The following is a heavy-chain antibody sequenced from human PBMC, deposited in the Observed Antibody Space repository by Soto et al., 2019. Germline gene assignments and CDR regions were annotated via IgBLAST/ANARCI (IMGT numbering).Heavy chain of an antibody. Sequence: PGGSLRLSCAGSGFTFTNNGMHWVRQAPGNGLEWGAFISYDASERFYAYSLKGRFTISRDTSRRTLFLHINSPRSEHTAVYSCAIVRELVSPLDQWDQGTLVTVFS. D-gene: IGHD6-13*01. CDR3: AIVRELVSPLDQ. J-gene: IGHJ4*01. CDR1: GFTFTNNG. V-gene: IGHV3-30*03. CDR2: ISYDASER.